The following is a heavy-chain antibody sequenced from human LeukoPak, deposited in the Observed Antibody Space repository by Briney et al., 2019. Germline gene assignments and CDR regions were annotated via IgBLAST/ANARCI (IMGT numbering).Heavy chain of an antibody. CDR3: AKDGMTTVTMSY. D-gene: IGHD4-17*01. CDR1: GFTFSSYG. Sequence: PGGSLRLSCAASGFTFSSYGMHWVRQAPGKGLEWVAFIRYDGSNKYYADSVKGRFTISRDNSKNTLYLQMNSLRAEDTAVYYCAKDGMTTVTMSYWGQGTLVTVSS. J-gene: IGHJ4*02. CDR2: IRYDGSNK. V-gene: IGHV3-30*02.